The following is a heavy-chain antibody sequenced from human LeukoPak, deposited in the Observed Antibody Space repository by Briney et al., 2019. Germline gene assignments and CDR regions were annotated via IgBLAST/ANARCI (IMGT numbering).Heavy chain of an antibody. Sequence: GGSLRLSCAASGFTFSSSAMSWVRQAPGKGLEWVGRIKSKTDGGTTDYAAPVKGRFTISRDDSKNTLYLQMNSLKTEDTAVYYCSTTYYYDSSEGYWGQGTLVTVSS. CDR3: STTYYYDSSEGY. J-gene: IGHJ4*02. CDR2: IKSKTDGGTT. D-gene: IGHD3-22*01. V-gene: IGHV3-15*01. CDR1: GFTFSSSA.